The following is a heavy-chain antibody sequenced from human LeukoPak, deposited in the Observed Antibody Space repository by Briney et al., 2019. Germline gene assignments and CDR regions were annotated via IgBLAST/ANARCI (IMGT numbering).Heavy chain of an antibody. CDR2: IIPMFGTA. J-gene: IGHJ6*03. CDR3: ARSLKEVYHYYMDV. CDR1: GYTFTRYY. Sequence: SVKVSCKASGYTFTRYYMHWVRQAPGQGLEWMGGIIPMFGTANYAQKFQGRVTITADEPTSTAYMELSSLRSEDTAIYYCARSLKEVYHYYMDVWGKGTTVTVSS. V-gene: IGHV1-69*13.